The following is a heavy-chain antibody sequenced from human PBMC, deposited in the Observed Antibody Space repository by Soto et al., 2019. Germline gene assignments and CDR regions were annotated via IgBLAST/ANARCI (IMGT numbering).Heavy chain of an antibody. CDR3: ARDRRIAAAGTKHYYYYYALDV. Sequence: ASVKVSCKASGYTFTSYGISWVRQAPGQGLEWMGWISAYNGNTNYAQKLQGRVTMTTDTSTSTAYMELRSLRSDDTAVYYCARDRRIAAAGTKHYYYYYALDVWGQGTTVTVSS. D-gene: IGHD6-13*01. J-gene: IGHJ6*02. V-gene: IGHV1-18*01. CDR1: GYTFTSYG. CDR2: ISAYNGNT.